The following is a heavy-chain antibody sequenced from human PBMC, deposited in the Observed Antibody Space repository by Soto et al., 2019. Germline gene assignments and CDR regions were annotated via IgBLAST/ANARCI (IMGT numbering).Heavy chain of an antibody. V-gene: IGHV3-30-3*01. CDR2: ISYDGSNK. CDR1: GFTFSSYA. D-gene: IGHD2-2*01. Sequence: GGSLRLSCAASGFTFSSYAMHWVRQAPGKGLEWVAVISYDGSNKYYADSVQGRFTISRDNSKNTPYLQMNSLRAEDTAVYYCARDPRLGYCSSTRCYAFDYWGQGTLVTVSS. CDR3: ARDPRLGYCSSTRCYAFDY. J-gene: IGHJ4*02.